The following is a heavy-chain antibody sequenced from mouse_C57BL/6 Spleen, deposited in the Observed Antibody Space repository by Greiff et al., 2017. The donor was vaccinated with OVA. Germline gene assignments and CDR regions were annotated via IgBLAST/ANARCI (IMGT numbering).Heavy chain of an antibody. CDR3: ARLYYDYDDGDYYAMDY. D-gene: IGHD2-4*01. J-gene: IGHJ4*01. CDR2: ISSGSSTI. CDR1: GFTFSDYG. V-gene: IGHV5-17*01. Sequence: EVQGVESGGGLVKPGGSLKLSCAASGFTFSDYGMHWVRQAPEKGLEWVAYISSGSSTIYYADTVKGRFTISRDNAKNTLFLQMTSLRSEDTAMYYCARLYYDYDDGDYYAMDYWGQGTSVTVSS.